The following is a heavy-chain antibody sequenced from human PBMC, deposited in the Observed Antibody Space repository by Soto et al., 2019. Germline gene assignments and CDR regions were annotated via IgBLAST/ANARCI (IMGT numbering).Heavy chain of an antibody. J-gene: IGHJ4*02. V-gene: IGHV4-31*03. CDR3: ARDAPGAAPY. D-gene: IGHD6-13*01. Sequence: QVQLQESGPGLVKPSQTLSLTCTVSGGPIINGDSYLNWIRQHPEKGLEWMGYITYRATTNYNPALKRRILISIDTSKNQFSLRLTSVTAADTAVYYCARDAPGAAPYWGQGTLVTVSS. CDR1: GGPIINGDSY. CDR2: ITYRATT.